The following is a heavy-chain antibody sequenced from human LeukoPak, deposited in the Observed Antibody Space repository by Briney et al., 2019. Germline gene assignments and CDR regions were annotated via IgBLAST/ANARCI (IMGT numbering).Heavy chain of an antibody. J-gene: IGHJ4*02. CDR1: RFTFSSYG. Sequence: PGGSLRLSCAASRFTFSSYGMSWVRQAPGKGLEWVSAISNSGGSTYYADSVKGRFTISRDNSKNTLYLQMNSLRAEDTAVYYCAKGARGYFDYWGQGTLVTVSS. CDR3: AKGARGYFDY. D-gene: IGHD3-10*01. V-gene: IGHV3-23*01. CDR2: ISNSGGST.